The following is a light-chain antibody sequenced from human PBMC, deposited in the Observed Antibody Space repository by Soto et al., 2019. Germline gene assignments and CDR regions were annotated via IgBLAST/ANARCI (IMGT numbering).Light chain of an antibody. V-gene: IGKV1-5*01. J-gene: IGKJ1*01. CDR3: QQYNSDSWA. Sequence: DIQMTQSPSTLSASVGDRVTITCRASQNINNWLAWYQQKPGMAPKLLIYDASSLGSGVPSRFSGSGSGTEFSLTITSLQPDDFATYSCQQYNSDSWAFGQGTKVEI. CDR1: QNINNW. CDR2: DAS.